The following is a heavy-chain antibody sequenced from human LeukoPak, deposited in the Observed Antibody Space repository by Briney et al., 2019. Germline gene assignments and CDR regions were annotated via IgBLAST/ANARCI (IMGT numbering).Heavy chain of an antibody. D-gene: IGHD1-26*01. CDR1: GFTFSSYA. CDR3: AKDRGVFRDSGRYFDY. Sequence: GGSLRLSCAASGFTFSSYAMSWVRQAPGQGLEWVSAISGSDGSTYYADSVKGRVTISRDNSKKTLDLHTNSLRADDTAVYYCAKDRGVFRDSGRYFDYWGQGTLVTVSS. CDR2: ISGSDGST. J-gene: IGHJ4*02. V-gene: IGHV3-23*01.